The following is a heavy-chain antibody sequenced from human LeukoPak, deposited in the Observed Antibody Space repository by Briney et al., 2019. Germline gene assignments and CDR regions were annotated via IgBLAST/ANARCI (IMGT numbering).Heavy chain of an antibody. D-gene: IGHD7-27*01. CDR2: ISSNGGST. Sequence: PGGSLRLSCAASGFTFSSYAMDWVRQAPGKGLEYVSAISSNGGSTYYANSVKGRFTISRDNSKNTLYLQMGSLRAEDMAVYYCARAQLGMLQSPGYDAFDIWGQGTMVTVSS. CDR1: GFTFSSYA. J-gene: IGHJ3*02. V-gene: IGHV3-64*01. CDR3: ARAQLGMLQSPGYDAFDI.